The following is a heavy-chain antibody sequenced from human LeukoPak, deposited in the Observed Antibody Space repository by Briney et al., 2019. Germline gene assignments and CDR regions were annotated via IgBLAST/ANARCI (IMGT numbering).Heavy chain of an antibody. CDR1: GFTFDDYG. V-gene: IGHV3-20*04. D-gene: IGHD3-10*01. J-gene: IGHJ6*03. Sequence: GGSLRLSCAASGFTFDDYGMSWVRQAPGKGLEWVSGINWNGGSTGYADSVKGRFTISRDNAKNSLYLQMHSLRAEDTAVYYCARDSLMVRGAYYYYMDVWGKGTTVTVSS. CDR2: INWNGGST. CDR3: ARDSLMVRGAYYYYMDV.